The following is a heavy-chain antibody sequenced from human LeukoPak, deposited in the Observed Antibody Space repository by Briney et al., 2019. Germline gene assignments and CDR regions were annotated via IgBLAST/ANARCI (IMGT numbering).Heavy chain of an antibody. CDR3: ARVGPYSYGNNAYYFDY. D-gene: IGHD1-26*01. Sequence: HPGGSLRLSCAASGFTLSIHGMHWVRQAPGKGLEGVAVIWYDGSNKYYADSVKGRFTISRDNSKNTLYLQMNSLRAEDTAVYYCARVGPYSYGNNAYYFDYWGQGTLVTVSS. V-gene: IGHV3-33*01. J-gene: IGHJ4*02. CDR2: IWYDGSNK. CDR1: GFTLSIHG.